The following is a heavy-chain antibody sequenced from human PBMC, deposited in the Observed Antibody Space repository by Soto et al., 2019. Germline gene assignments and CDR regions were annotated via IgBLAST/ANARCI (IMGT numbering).Heavy chain of an antibody. CDR1: GGSFSGYY. CDR2: INHSGST. J-gene: IGHJ5*02. V-gene: IGHV4-34*01. D-gene: IGHD2-2*01. Sequence: ETLSLTCAVYGGSFSGYYWSWIRQPPGKGLEWIGEINHSGSTNYNPSLKSRVTISVDTSKNQFSLKLSSVTAADTAVYYCAGGIVVVPAATKQNWFDPWGQGTLVTVSS. CDR3: AGGIVVVPAATKQNWFDP.